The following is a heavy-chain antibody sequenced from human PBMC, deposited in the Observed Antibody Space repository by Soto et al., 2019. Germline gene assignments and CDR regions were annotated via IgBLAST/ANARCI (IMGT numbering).Heavy chain of an antibody. V-gene: IGHV1-2*02. J-gene: IGHJ4*02. CDR3: ARVRMGGSDY. CDR2: XNXXXXXT. CDR1: GYTFTGYY. Sequence: ASVMVSCKASGYTFTGYYMHWVRQAPGQGLEXLGXXNXXXXXTXXAQKFQGRVTMTRDTSINTAYMDLSSLRSDDTAVYYCARVRMGGSDYWGQGTLVTVSS. D-gene: IGHD1-26*01.